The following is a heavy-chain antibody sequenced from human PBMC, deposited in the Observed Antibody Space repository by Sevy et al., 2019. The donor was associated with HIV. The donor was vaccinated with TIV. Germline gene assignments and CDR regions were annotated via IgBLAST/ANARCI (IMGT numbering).Heavy chain of an antibody. J-gene: IGHJ3*01. CDR3: ARRGNYYGDAFDF. V-gene: IGHV3-23*01. CDR1: GFMFSYYA. CDR2: VSGSGGKR. Sequence: GGSLRLSCAASGFMFSYYAMHWVRQAPGKGLEWVSSVSGSGGKRYNADSVKGRFTISRDNSKNTLYLQMNSLRAEDTAVYYCARRGNYYGDAFDFWGQGTVVTVSS. D-gene: IGHD3-10*01.